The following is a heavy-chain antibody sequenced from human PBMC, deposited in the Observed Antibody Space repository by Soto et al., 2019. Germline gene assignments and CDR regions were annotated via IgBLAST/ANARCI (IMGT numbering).Heavy chain of an antibody. V-gene: IGHV3-21*01. D-gene: IGHD6-6*01. CDR1: GFTFSSYS. CDR3: ARVTGIAARGSPYNWFDP. Sequence: NPGGSLRLSCAASGFTFSSYSMNWVRQAPGKGLEWVSSISSSSSYIYYADSVKGRFTISRDNAKNSLYLQMNSLRAEDTAVYYCARVTGIAARGSPYNWFDPWGQGTLVTVSS. J-gene: IGHJ5*02. CDR2: ISSSSSYI.